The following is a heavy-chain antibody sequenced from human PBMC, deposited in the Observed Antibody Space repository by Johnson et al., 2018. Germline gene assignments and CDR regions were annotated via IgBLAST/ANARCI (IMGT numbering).Heavy chain of an antibody. Sequence: QVQLQESGPGLVKPSETLSLTCTVSGGSISSYYWSWVRQPPGTGLKWIGYLSYSGSTNYNPSLKSRVTISVDTSKNQFSLKLSSVTAADTAVYYCARGGTSRLNEFDIWGQGTMVTVSS. D-gene: IGHD1-1*01. CDR1: GGSISSYY. CDR3: ARGGTSRLNEFDI. J-gene: IGHJ3*02. V-gene: IGHV4-59*01. CDR2: LSYSGST.